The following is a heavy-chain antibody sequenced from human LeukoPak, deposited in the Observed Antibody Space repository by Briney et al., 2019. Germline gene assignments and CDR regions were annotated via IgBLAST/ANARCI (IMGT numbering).Heavy chain of an antibody. J-gene: IGHJ6*03. D-gene: IGHD6-19*01. Sequence: SETLSLTCAVYGGSFSGYYWSWIRQPPGKGLEWIGEINHSGSTNYNPSLKSRVTISVDTSKNQFSLKLSSVTAADTAVYYCASLPGLGYYYYYMDVWGKGTTVTVSS. V-gene: IGHV4-34*01. CDR1: GGSFSGYY. CDR2: INHSGST. CDR3: ASLPGLGYYYYYMDV.